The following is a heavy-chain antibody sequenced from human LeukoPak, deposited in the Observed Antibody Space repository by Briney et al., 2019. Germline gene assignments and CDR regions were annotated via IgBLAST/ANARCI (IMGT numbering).Heavy chain of an antibody. V-gene: IGHV3-15*01. Sequence: GGSLRLSCAASGFTFSDAWMSWVRQAPGKGLEWVGRTKSKTDGGTTDYGAPVKGRFTISRDDSKNTLYLQINSLKTEDTAVYYCTVQLSQWGQGTLVTVST. CDR1: GFTFSDAW. J-gene: IGHJ4*02. CDR2: TKSKTDGGTT. D-gene: IGHD6-6*01. CDR3: TVQLSQ.